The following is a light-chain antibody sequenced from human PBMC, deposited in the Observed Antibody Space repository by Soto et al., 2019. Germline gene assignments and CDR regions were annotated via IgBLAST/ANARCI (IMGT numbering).Light chain of an antibody. CDR2: GAS. CDR3: QQYYSIPFT. V-gene: IGKV4-1*01. Sequence: VMTQPRYALAVSLVEMATIRCRGSQSVLYNSNNKNHLGWFQQKPGHPPKLLIYGASFRPSGVPDRFSGSGSGTDFTLTISSLQAEDVAVYYCQQYYSIPFTFGQGTKVDIK. J-gene: IGKJ2*01. CDR1: QSVLYNSNNKNH.